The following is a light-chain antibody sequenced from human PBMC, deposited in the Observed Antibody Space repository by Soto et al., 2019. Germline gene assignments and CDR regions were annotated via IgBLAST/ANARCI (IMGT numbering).Light chain of an antibody. J-gene: IGLJ3*02. V-gene: IGLV3-21*02. CDR2: DDS. CDR1: NIESKH. Sequence: SYELTQPPSVSVAPGQTARITCGGNNIESKHVQWYQQKPGQAPVLVVYDDSDRPSGIPERFSGSNSENTATLTISRVEAGDEADFYCQVWDTISDHWVFGGGTKVTVL. CDR3: QVWDTISDHWV.